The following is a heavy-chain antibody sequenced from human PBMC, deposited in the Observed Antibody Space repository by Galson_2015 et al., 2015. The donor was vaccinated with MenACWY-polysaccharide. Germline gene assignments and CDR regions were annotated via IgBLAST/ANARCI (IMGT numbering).Heavy chain of an antibody. V-gene: IGHV4-39*07. D-gene: IGHD2-15*01. CDR1: GGSISSSSYY. Sequence: SEPLSLTCPVSGGSISSSSYYWGWIRQPPGKGLEWIGSIYYSGSTYYNPSLKSRVTISVDTSKTQFSLRLTSVTAADTAVYYCARRARSGGEWYFDLWGRGTLVTVSS. J-gene: IGHJ2*01. CDR3: ARRARSGGEWYFDL. CDR2: IYYSGST.